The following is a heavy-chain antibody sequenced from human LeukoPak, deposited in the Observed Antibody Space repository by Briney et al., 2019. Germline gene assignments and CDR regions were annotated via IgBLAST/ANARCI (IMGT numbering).Heavy chain of an antibody. D-gene: IGHD4-17*01. CDR2: IYTSGST. CDR3: ARSTVTSSWFDP. CDR1: GGSISSYY. V-gene: IGHV4-4*07. J-gene: IGHJ5*02. Sequence: SETLSLTCTVSGGSISSYYWSWIRQPAGKGLEWIGRIYTSGSTSYNPSLKSRVTMSVDTSKNQFSLKLSSVTAADTAVYYCARSTVTSSWFDPWGQGTLVTVSS.